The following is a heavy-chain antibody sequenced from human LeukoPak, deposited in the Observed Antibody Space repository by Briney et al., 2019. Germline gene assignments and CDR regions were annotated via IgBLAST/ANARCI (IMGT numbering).Heavy chain of an antibody. D-gene: IGHD2-21*02. CDR1: GYTFTDYY. Sequence: ASVKVSCKASGYTFTDYYIHWVRQAPGQGPEWMGWLNSESGGAKYAQRFQARVTMTRDTSISAAYMELTRLRSDDTAMYYCARGGPTPRNVVVAAREYLQHWGQGSLVTVTS. J-gene: IGHJ1*01. V-gene: IGHV1-2*02. CDR3: ARGGPTPRNVVVAAREYLQH. CDR2: LNSESGGA.